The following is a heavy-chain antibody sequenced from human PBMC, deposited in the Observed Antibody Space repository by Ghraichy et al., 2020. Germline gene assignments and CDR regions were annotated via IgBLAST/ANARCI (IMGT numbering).Heavy chain of an antibody. D-gene: IGHD2-21*02. V-gene: IGHV3-30*03. CDR3: AGIGLREDY. Sequence: GGSLRLSCAASGFAFKSFAMHWVRQAPGKGLQWVACISYDGSNEYYGDSVRGRFTISRDTSRNMFYLQMYSLGVEDSAVYFCAGIGLREDYWGQGTLVTVSS. J-gene: IGHJ4*02. CDR1: GFAFKSFA. CDR2: ISYDGSNE.